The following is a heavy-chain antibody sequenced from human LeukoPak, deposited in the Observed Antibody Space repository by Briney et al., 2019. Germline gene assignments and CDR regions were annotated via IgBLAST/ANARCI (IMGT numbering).Heavy chain of an antibody. CDR2: ISSSGSTI. CDR3: ARTYYDILTGYNPYFDY. Sequence: GGSLRLSCAASGFTFSSYEMNWVRQAPGKELEWVSYISSSGSTIYYADSVKGRFTISRDNAKNSLYLQMNSLRAEDTAVYYCARTYYDILTGYNPYFDYWGQEILVTVSS. V-gene: IGHV3-48*03. CDR1: GFTFSSYE. D-gene: IGHD3-9*01. J-gene: IGHJ4*02.